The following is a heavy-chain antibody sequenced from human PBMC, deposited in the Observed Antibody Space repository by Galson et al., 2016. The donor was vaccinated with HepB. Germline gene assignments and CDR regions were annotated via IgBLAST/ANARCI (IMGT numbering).Heavy chain of an antibody. CDR3: AKEGTHHASLYRDS. J-gene: IGHJ4*02. V-gene: IGHV3-30*18. CDR2: ISCEGRTK. Sequence: SLRLSCAASGFTFSNYGMHWVRQAPGKGLEWVAVISCEGRTKYYADSVKGRFSISRDNSKNTLYLQMNSLRAEDTAVYYCAKEGTHHASLYRDSWGQGALVTVSS. CDR1: GFTFSNYG. D-gene: IGHD1-14*01.